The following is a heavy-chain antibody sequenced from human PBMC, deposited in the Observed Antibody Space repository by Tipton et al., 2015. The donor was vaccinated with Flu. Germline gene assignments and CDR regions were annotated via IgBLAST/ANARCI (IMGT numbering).Heavy chain of an antibody. V-gene: IGHV4-38-2*01. CDR2: VSRTESA. J-gene: IGHJ4*02. CDR3: ARTFGSGSYYRMLFDH. CDR1: GDSISSDFC. D-gene: IGHD3-10*01. Sequence: GSLRLSCAVSGDSISSDFCWGWIRQFPGKGLEWIGTVSRTESAIYNPSLKSRVTISIDTSKNQFSLRLSSVTAADTAVYYCARTFGSGSYYRMLFDHWGQGTLVTVSS.